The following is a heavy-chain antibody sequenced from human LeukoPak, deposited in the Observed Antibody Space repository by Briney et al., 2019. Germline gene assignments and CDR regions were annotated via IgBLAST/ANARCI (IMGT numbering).Heavy chain of an antibody. V-gene: IGHV4-34*01. CDR1: GGSFSGYY. D-gene: IGHD3-16*02. Sequence: TETLSLTCAVYGGSFSGYYWSWIRQPPGKALEWIGEINHSGSTNYNPSLKSRVTISVDTSKNQFSLKLSSVTAADTAVYYCASSPGGVIANTPRYWGQGTLVTVSS. J-gene: IGHJ4*02. CDR2: INHSGST. CDR3: ASSPGGVIANTPRY.